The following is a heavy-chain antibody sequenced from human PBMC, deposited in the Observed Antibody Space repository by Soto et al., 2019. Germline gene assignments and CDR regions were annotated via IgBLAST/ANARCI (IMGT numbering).Heavy chain of an antibody. V-gene: IGHV4-34*01. CDR1: GGSFSGYY. J-gene: IGHJ6*02. CDR3: ARQEVPQWFTKGYYGMDV. Sequence: SEPLSLTFGVYGGSFSGYYWTWIRQPPGKALEWIGEINHRGNTNYNPSLKSRVTISVDTSKNQFSLKLTSVTAADTAVYYCARQEVPQWFTKGYYGMDVWDQGTTVTVSS. D-gene: IGHD2-8*01. CDR2: INHRGNT.